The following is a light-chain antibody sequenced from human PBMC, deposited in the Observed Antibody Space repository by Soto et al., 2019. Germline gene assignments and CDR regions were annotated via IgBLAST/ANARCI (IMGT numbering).Light chain of an antibody. J-gene: IGKJ1*01. V-gene: IGKV1-5*03. CDR2: KAS. CDR3: KQYNSYSK. CDR1: QSISSW. Sequence: DIQMTHSPSTLSASVGDRVTITFRASQSISSWLAWYQQKPGKAPKLLIYKASSLESGVPSRFSGSGSGKEFTLTISSLQPDDFATYYCKQYNSYSKFGQGTKVDIK.